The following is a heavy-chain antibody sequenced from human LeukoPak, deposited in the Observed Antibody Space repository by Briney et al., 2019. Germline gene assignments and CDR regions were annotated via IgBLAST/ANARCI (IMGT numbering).Heavy chain of an antibody. CDR1: GGSISSYY. V-gene: IGHV4-4*07. CDR2: IYTSGST. Sequence: TSETLSLTCTVSGGSISSYYWSWIRQPAGMGLEWIGRIYTSGSTNYNPSLKSRVTMSVDTSKNQFSLKLSSVTAADTAVYYCARDWSGNYYTNWFDPWGQGTLVTVSS. D-gene: IGHD1-26*01. CDR3: ARDWSGNYYTNWFDP. J-gene: IGHJ5*02.